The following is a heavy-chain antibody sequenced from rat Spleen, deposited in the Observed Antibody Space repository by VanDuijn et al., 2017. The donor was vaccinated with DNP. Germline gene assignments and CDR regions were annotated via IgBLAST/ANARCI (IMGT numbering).Heavy chain of an antibody. CDR3: VSQLFDY. J-gene: IGHJ2*01. CDR2: ISPSGGST. CDR1: GFTFSNYY. V-gene: IGHV5-25*01. Sequence: EVQLVESGGGLVQPGRSLKLSCAASGFTFSNYYMAWVRQAPTTGLEWVASISPSGGSTYYRDSVKGRFTVSRHNAKSTLYLQMDSLRSEDTATYYCVSQLFDYWGQGVMVTVSS.